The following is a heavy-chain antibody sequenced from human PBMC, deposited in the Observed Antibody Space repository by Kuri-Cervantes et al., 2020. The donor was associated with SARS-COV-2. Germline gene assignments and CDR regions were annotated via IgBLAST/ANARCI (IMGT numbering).Heavy chain of an antibody. V-gene: IGHV3-30*03. D-gene: IGHD5-12*01. CDR3: AIDPRTVATRLPGY. Sequence: GGSLRLSCAASGFTFSSYSMNWVRQAPGKGLEWVAVISYDGSNKYYADSVKGRFTISRDNSKNTLYLQMNSLRAEDTAVYYCAIDPRTVATRLPGYWGQGTLVTVS. CDR1: GFTFSSYS. CDR2: ISYDGSNK. J-gene: IGHJ4*02.